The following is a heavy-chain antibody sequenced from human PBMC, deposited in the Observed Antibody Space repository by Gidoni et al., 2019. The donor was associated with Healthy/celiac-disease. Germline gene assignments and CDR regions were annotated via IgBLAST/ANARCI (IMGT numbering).Heavy chain of an antibody. J-gene: IGHJ3*02. CDR2: ISSSSSYI. CDR1: GFTFSSYS. D-gene: IGHD3-10*01. V-gene: IGHV3-21*01. CDR3: ARGLLWFGESDAFDI. Sequence: EVQLVESGGGLVKPGGSLRLSCAASGFTFSSYSMNWVRQAPGKGLEWVSSISSSSSYIYYADSVKGRFTISRDNAKNSLYLQMNSLRAEDTAVYYCARGLLWFGESDAFDIWGQGTMVTVSS.